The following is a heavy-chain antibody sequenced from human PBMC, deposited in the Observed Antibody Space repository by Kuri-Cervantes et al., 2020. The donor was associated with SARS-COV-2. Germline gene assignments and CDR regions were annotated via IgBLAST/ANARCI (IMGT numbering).Heavy chain of an antibody. CDR3: ARVRALCGGDCYSANDAFDI. Sequence: GGLLRLSCAASELTFSSYAMHWVRQAPGKGLEWVAVISYDGSNKYYADPVKGRFTISRDNSKNRPYLQMNSPRAEDTAGYYCARVRALCGGDCYSANDAFDIWGQGTMVTVSS. CDR2: ISYDGSNK. CDR1: ELTFSSYA. D-gene: IGHD2-21*02. J-gene: IGHJ3*02. V-gene: IGHV3-30-3*01.